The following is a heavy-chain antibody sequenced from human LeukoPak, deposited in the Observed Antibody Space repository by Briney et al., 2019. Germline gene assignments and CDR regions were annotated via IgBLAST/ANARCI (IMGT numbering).Heavy chain of an antibody. V-gene: IGHV1-2*06. Sequence: ASVKVSCKTSGYIFIGYYMHWVRQAPGQGLEWMGRINPNSGGTNYAQKFQGRVTKTRDTSIRTAYMELSRPRSDDTAVYYCARSFSSTDYDSSAYYSWGQGSLVTVSS. CDR2: INPNSGGT. J-gene: IGHJ4*02. D-gene: IGHD3-22*01. CDR3: ARSFSSTDYDSSAYYS. CDR1: GYIFIGYY.